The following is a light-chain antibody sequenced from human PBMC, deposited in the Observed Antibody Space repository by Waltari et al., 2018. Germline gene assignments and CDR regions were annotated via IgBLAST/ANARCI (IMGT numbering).Light chain of an antibody. J-gene: IGLJ3*02. Sequence: QSALTQPRSVSGSPGQSVTLSCTGTSSDVGGYNYVSWYQQHPGKAPQLMIYDVNRRPSGVPDRFSGSKSGNTASLTISGLQAEDEADYYCCSYAGSALRVFGGGTKLTVL. CDR3: CSYAGSALRV. V-gene: IGLV2-11*01. CDR1: SSDVGGYNY. CDR2: DVN.